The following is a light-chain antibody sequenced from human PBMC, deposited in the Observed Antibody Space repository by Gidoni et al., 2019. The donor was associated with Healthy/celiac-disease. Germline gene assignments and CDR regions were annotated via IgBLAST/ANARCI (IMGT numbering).Light chain of an antibody. CDR1: QSVLYSSNNKNY. Sequence: DIVMTQSPDSLAVSLCERATINCKSSQSVLYSSNNKNYLAWYQQKPGQPPKLLIYWASTRESGVPDRFSGSGSGTDFTLTISSLLAEDVAVYYCQQYYSTPRTFGQGTKLEIK. CDR3: QQYYSTPRT. V-gene: IGKV4-1*01. J-gene: IGKJ2*01. CDR2: WAS.